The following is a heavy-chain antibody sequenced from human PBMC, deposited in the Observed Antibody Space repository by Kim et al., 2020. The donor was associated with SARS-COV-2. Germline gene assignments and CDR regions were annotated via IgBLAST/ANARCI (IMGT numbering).Heavy chain of an antibody. CDR3: ARGVVSGYYLN. CDR1: GGSFSGYY. Sequence: SQTLSLPCAVYGGSFSGYYWSWICQPPGKGLEWIGEINHSGSTNYNPSLKSRVTISVDTSKNQFSLKLSSVTAADTAVYYCARGVVSGYYLNWGQGTLVTVSS. D-gene: IGHD3-22*01. V-gene: IGHV4-34*01. J-gene: IGHJ4*02. CDR2: INHSGST.